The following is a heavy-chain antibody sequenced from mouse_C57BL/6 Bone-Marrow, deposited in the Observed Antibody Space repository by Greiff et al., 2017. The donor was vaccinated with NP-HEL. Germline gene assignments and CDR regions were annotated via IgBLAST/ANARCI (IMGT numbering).Heavy chain of an antibody. D-gene: IGHD1-1*01. V-gene: IGHV1-55*01. CDR2: IYPGSGST. Sequence: QVQLKQPGAELVKPGASVKMSCKASGYTFTSYWITWVKQRPGQGLEWIGDIYPGSGSTNYNEKFKSKATMTVDTSSSTAYMQLSSLTSEDSAVYYCARSPITTVVAEESVDYGGQGTTPTVSA. CDR3: ARSPITTVVAEESVDY. CDR1: GYTFTSYW. J-gene: IGHJ2*01.